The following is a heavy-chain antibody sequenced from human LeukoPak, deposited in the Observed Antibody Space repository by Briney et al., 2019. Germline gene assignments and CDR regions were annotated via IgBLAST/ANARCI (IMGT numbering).Heavy chain of an antibody. D-gene: IGHD1-26*01. J-gene: IGHJ4*02. Sequence: PGGSLRLSCAASGFTFSSYGMHWVRQAPGKGLEWVAVISYDGSNKYYADSVKGRFTISRDNSKNTLYLQMNSLRAEDTAVYYCARISGSYPLIDYWGQGTLVTVSS. CDR3: ARISGSYPLIDY. CDR2: ISYDGSNK. CDR1: GFTFSSYG. V-gene: IGHV3-30*19.